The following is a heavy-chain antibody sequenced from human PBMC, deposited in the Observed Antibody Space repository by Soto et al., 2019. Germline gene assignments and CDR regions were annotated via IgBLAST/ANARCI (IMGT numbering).Heavy chain of an antibody. J-gene: IGHJ6*02. CDR1: GFTFSSYW. V-gene: IGHV3-7*03. CDR2: IKQDGSEK. Sequence: GGSLRLSFAASGFTFSSYWMSWVRQAPGKGLEWVANIKQDGSEKYYVDSVKGRFTISRDNAKNSLYLQMNSLRAEDTAVYYCARAGDYYGSGRFSYYYYGMDVWGQGTTVNVSS. D-gene: IGHD3-10*01. CDR3: ARAGDYYGSGRFSYYYYGMDV.